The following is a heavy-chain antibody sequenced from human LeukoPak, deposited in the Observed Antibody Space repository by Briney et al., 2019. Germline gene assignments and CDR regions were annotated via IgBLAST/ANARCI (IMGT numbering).Heavy chain of an antibody. D-gene: IGHD6-19*01. Sequence: GGSLRLSCAASVFTFSTASLHWVRQAPGRGLEWVSAFDTGFGTYYPDSLKGRFTISIDNSKNTLFLQMNSLRAEDTAVYYCARSSRWLSLDYWGQGTLVTVSS. CDR2: FDTGFGT. CDR1: VFTFSTAS. V-gene: IGHV3-23*01. CDR3: ARSSRWLSLDY. J-gene: IGHJ4*02.